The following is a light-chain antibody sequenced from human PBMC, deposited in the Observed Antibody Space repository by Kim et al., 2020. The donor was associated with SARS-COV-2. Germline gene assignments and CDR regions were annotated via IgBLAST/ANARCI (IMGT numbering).Light chain of an antibody. CDR2: DGS. CDR3: QHYEDLPLA. Sequence: DIQMTQSPSSLSASVGDRVTITCQASQDIRNSLNWYQQKPGKAPKLLMYDGSTLEAGVPPRFSGSGSGTDFIFTIASLQADDFATYFCQHYEDLPLAFGGGTKM. CDR1: QDIRNS. V-gene: IGKV1-33*01. J-gene: IGKJ4*01.